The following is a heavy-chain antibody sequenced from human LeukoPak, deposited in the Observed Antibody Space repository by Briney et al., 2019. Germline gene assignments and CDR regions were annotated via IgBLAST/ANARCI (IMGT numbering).Heavy chain of an antibody. CDR1: GYTFTSYG. CDR2: ISAYNGNT. D-gene: IGHD2-15*01. CDR3: ARDSLIYRRDGSCYRCWFDP. J-gene: IGHJ5*02. Sequence: GASVKVSCKASGYTFTSYGISWVRQAPGQGLEWMGWISAYNGNTNYAQKLQGRVTMTTDTSTSTAYMELRSLRSDDTAVYYCARDSLIYRRDGSCYRCWFDPWGQGTLVTVSS. V-gene: IGHV1-18*01.